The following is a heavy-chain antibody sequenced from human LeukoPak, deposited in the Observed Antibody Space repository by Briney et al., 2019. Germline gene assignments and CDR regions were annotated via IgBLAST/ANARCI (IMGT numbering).Heavy chain of an antibody. Sequence: GGSLTLSCAASGFTFSSYNMNWVRQAPGKGLEWVSSISSSSSYIYYADSVKGRFTISRDNAKNSLYLQMNSLRAEDTAVYYCARVPAQYSSSSGWFDPWGQGTLVTVSS. D-gene: IGHD6-6*01. CDR1: GFTFSSYN. CDR2: ISSSSSYI. J-gene: IGHJ5*02. V-gene: IGHV3-21*01. CDR3: ARVPAQYSSSSGWFDP.